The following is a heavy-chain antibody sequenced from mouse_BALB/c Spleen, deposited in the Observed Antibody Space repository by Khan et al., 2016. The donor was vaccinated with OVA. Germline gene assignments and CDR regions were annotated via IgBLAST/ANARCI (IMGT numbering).Heavy chain of an antibody. D-gene: IGHD2-14*01. Sequence: EVQLQESGPSLVKPSQTLSLTCSVTGDSITSGYWNWIRKFPGTKLEYMGHIIYTGSTYYNPSLKSRISITRHTSENRYYLQLNYVTDEDTATYYCARSTYRFAFVYWGQGTLVTVSA. CDR2: IIYTGST. J-gene: IGHJ3*01. V-gene: IGHV3-8*02. CDR1: GDSITSGY. CDR3: ARSTYRFAFVY.